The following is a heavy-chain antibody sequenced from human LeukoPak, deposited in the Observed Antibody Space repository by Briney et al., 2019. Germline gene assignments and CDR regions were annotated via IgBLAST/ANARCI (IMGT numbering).Heavy chain of an antibody. CDR2: TYYRSEWYN. V-gene: IGHV6-1*01. D-gene: IGHD6-19*01. CDR3: ARGVEQWLEYYFDY. CDR1: GDSVSSNSAA. Sequence: SQTLSLTCAISGDSVSSNSAAWNWIRQSPSRGLEWLGRTYYRSEWYNDYAVSVKSRITINPDTSKNQFSLQLNSVTPGDTAVYYCARGVEQWLEYYFDYWGQGTLVTVSS. J-gene: IGHJ4*02.